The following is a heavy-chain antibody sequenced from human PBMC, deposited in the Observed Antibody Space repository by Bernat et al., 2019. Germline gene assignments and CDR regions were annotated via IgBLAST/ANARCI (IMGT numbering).Heavy chain of an antibody. J-gene: IGHJ6*02. CDR2: ISDDGNKK. V-gene: IGHV3-30-3*01. D-gene: IGHD5-12*01. Sequence: QVQVVESGGGVVQPGRSLRLSCAAPGFTFSSYPIHWVRQAPGKGLEWVAVISDDGNKKYYADSVKGRFTISRDNSKNTLYLQMNSLRAEDTAVYYCASDTTSQTLGANGMDVWGQGTTVTVSS. CDR1: GFTFSSYP. CDR3: ASDTTSQTLGANGMDV.